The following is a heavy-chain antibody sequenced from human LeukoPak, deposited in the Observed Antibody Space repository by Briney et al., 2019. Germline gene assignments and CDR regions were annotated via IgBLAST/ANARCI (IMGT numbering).Heavy chain of an antibody. CDR2: IRSKALYGTS. D-gene: IGHD3-10*02. CDR3: VRESVRDYYFDY. V-gene: IGHV3-49*04. Sequence: GRSLRLSCTASGFSFGGYAVSWVRQAPGKGLEWVGFIRSKALYGTSEYAASVEGRFTISRDDSNNIAYLQMNSLKTEDTAVYFCVRESVRDYYFDYWGQGTLVTVSS. CDR1: GFSFGGYA. J-gene: IGHJ4*02.